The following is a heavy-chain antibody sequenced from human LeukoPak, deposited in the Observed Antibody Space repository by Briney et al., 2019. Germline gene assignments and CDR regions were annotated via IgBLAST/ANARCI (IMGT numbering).Heavy chain of an antibody. J-gene: IGHJ6*02. CDR1: GFTFSNYG. V-gene: IGHV3-30*18. CDR2: ISSDGSNK. Sequence: GGSLRLSCAASGFTFSNYGMYWVRQAQGKGLEWVAVISSDGSNKYYGDSVKGRFTMSRDNSKDTLYLQMNSLRAEDTAVFYCAKDPIAVAGNNYYRMDVWGQGTTVTVSS. CDR3: AKDPIAVAGNNYYRMDV. D-gene: IGHD6-19*01.